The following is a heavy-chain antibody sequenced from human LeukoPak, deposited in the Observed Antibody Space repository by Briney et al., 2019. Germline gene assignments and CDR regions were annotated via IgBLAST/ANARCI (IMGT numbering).Heavy chain of an antibody. J-gene: IGHJ4*02. V-gene: IGHV4-59*01. Sequence: SETLSLTCAVSGGSINTYHWTWIRQAPGKGLEWIGYIYYSGSTHYNPSLKSRVTISVDTSKNQFSLKLSSVTAADTAVYYCARASAAGIYDYWGQGTLVTVSS. CDR2: IYYSGST. CDR3: ARASAAGIYDY. D-gene: IGHD6-13*01. CDR1: GGSINTYH.